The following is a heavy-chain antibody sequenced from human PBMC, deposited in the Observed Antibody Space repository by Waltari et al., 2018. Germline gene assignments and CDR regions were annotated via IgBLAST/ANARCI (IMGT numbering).Heavy chain of an antibody. CDR2: IWYDGSKE. V-gene: IGHV3-33*01. Sequence: QVQLVESGGGVVQPGGSLRLSCEASGFTFSNHGMHWVRQDPGKGLGWVAVIWYDGSKEIYADSVKGRFTISRDNSKNTLYMQMNSLRAEDTAVYYCARYSVDSWDSWGQGTLVTVSS. CDR3: ARYSVDSWDS. J-gene: IGHJ4*02. CDR1: GFTFSNHG. D-gene: IGHD2-21*01.